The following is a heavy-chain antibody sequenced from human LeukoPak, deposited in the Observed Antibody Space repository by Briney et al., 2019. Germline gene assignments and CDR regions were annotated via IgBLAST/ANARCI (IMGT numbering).Heavy chain of an antibody. J-gene: IGHJ4*02. CDR2: IYTSGST. Sequence: KPSETLSLTCTVSGGSISSGSYYWSWIRQPAGKGLEWIGRIYTSGSTNYNPSLKSRVTISVDTSKNQFSLKLSSVTAADTAVYYCARGGRWEPFDYWGQGTLVTVSS. D-gene: IGHD1-26*01. CDR1: GGSISSGSYY. CDR3: ARGGRWEPFDY. V-gene: IGHV4-61*02.